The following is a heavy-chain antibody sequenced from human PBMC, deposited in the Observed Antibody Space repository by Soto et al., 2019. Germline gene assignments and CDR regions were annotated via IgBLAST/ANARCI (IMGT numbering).Heavy chain of an antibody. CDR1: GGSTSSYY. V-gene: IGHV4-59*08. J-gene: IGHJ1*01. CDR3: ARLGAYYQAMDS. Sequence: PSETLPLTCTVSGGSTSSYYWSWIPQPPGKGPEWIGYIYFAGTTTYNPSLQSRVSISLDTSKNEVSLKLTSVTAADTAVYFCARLGAYYQAMDSWGQGTLVTVSS. CDR2: IYFAGTT. D-gene: IGHD3-22*01.